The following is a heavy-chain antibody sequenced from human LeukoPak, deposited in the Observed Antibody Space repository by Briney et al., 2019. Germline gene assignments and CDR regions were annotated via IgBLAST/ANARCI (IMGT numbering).Heavy chain of an antibody. CDR3: AKDRFGAAAGYDAYDI. V-gene: IGHV3-30*18. Sequence: GGSLRLSCAASGFTFSSYGMHWVRQAPGKGLEWVAVISYDGSNKYYADSVKGRFTISRDNSKNTLYVQMNSLGAEDTAVYYCAKDRFGAAAGYDAYDIWGQGTMVTVSS. J-gene: IGHJ3*02. CDR2: ISYDGSNK. D-gene: IGHD6-13*01. CDR1: GFTFSSYG.